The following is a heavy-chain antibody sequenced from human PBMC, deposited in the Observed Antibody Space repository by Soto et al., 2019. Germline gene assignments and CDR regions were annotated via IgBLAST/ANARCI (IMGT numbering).Heavy chain of an antibody. CDR3: AKGALDILTGYYRSFAIDY. J-gene: IGHJ4*02. V-gene: IGHV3-23*01. Sequence: GGSLRLSCAASGFTFSSYAMSWVRQAPGKGLEWVSAISGSGGSTYYADSVKGRFTISRDNSKNTLYLQMNSLRAEDTAVYYCAKGALDILTGYYRSFAIDYWGQGTLVTVSS. CDR2: ISGSGGST. CDR1: GFTFSSYA. D-gene: IGHD3-9*01.